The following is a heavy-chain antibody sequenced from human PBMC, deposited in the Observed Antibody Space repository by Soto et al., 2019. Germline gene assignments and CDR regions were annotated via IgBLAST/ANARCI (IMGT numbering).Heavy chain of an antibody. CDR3: ARESVRQQLAYYFDY. CDR2: IYHTGST. V-gene: IGHV4-4*02. Sequence: SETLSLTCAVSGGSVSSSNWWGWVRQPPGKGLEWIGEIYHTGSTNYNPSLKSRVTISVDKSKNQFSLNLSSMTAADTAVYYCARESVRQQLAYYFDYWGQGTLVTVSS. CDR1: GGSVSSSNW. D-gene: IGHD6-13*01. J-gene: IGHJ4*02.